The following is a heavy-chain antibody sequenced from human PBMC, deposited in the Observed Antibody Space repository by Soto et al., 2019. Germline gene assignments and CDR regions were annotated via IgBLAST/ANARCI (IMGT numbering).Heavy chain of an antibody. CDR1: GFTFSSYA. CDR2: ISGSGDSA. J-gene: IGHJ5*01. CDR3: AKFRGTTTSCHDS. Sequence: GGSLRLSCAASGFTFSSYAMSWVRQAPGKGLEWVSAISGSGDSAYYADSAKGRFTISRDNSRNTLHLQMNSLRAEDTAEYFCAKFRGTTTSCHDSWGQGALVTVSS. D-gene: IGHD2-2*01. V-gene: IGHV3-23*01.